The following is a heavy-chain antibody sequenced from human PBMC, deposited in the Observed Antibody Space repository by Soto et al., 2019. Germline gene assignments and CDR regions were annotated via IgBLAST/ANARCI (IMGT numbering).Heavy chain of an antibody. CDR2: IYYSGST. D-gene: IGHD3-22*01. CDR1: GGSISSSSYY. Sequence: QLQLQESGPGLVKPSETLSLTCTVSGGSISSSSYYWGWIRQPPGKGLEWIGSIYYSGSTYYNPSLKSRVTISVDTSKHQFSLKLSSVTAADTAVYYCARRGDYYDRGYGMDVWGQGTTVTVSS. CDR3: ARRGDYYDRGYGMDV. V-gene: IGHV4-39*01. J-gene: IGHJ6*02.